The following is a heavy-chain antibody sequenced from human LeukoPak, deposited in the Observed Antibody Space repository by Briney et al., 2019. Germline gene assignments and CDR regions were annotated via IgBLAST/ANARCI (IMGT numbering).Heavy chain of an antibody. J-gene: IGHJ6*04. CDR3: AELGITMIGGV. V-gene: IGHV3-48*03. CDR1: GFTFSSYE. D-gene: IGHD3-10*02. CDR2: ISSSGSTI. Sequence: GGSLRLSCSASGFTFSSYEMNWVRQSPGKGLEWVSYISSSGSTIYYADSVKGRFTISRDNAKNSLYLQMNSLRAEDTAVYYCAELGITMIGGVWGKGTTVTISS.